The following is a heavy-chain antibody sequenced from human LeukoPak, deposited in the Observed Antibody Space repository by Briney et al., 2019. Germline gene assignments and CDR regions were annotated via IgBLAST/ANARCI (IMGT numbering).Heavy chain of an antibody. Sequence: GGSLRLSCAASGFTFSSYEMNWVRQAPGKGLEGVSYISSSGSTIYYAYTVKGRFTISRDNAKNSLYLQMNSLRAEDTAVYYCARAWWVRFDYWGQGTLVTVSS. CDR3: ARAWWVRFDY. CDR1: GFTFSSYE. V-gene: IGHV3-48*03. J-gene: IGHJ4*02. CDR2: ISSSGSTI. D-gene: IGHD2-15*01.